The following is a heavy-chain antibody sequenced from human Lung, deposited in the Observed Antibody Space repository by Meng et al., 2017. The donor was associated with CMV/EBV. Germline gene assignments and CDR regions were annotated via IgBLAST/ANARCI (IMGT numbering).Heavy chain of an antibody. Sequence: ASVXVSCQASGYIFTNYGISWVRQAPGQGLEWMGWISAYSGNTNFAQNLQGRVTMTTDTSTSTAYMELRSLRSDDTAVYYCARNTIFGVVIIPWFDYWGQGTLVTVSS. V-gene: IGHV1-18*01. CDR3: ARNTIFGVVIIPWFDY. D-gene: IGHD3-3*01. CDR1: GYIFTNYG. CDR2: ISAYSGNT. J-gene: IGHJ4*02.